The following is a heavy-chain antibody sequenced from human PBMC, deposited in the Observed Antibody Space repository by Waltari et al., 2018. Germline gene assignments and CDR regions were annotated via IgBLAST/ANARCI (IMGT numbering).Heavy chain of an antibody. CDR2: SKPNSGGT. CDR1: GYTFTGRY. J-gene: IGHJ6*03. Sequence: QVQLVQSGAEVKKPGASVKVSCEASGYTFTGRYLHWVRQAPGQGLEWMGRSKPNSGGTDYAQKFQDRVTMTRDTSSSTAYMELSGLRSDDTAVYYCAREATHSYYYFLDVWGKGTTVTVSS. CDR3: AREATHSYYYFLDV. V-gene: IGHV1-2*06.